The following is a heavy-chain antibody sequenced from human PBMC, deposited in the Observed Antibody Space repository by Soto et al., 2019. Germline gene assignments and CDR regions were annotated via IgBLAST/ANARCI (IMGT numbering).Heavy chain of an antibody. CDR2: VSGSGGST. J-gene: IGHJ4*02. CDR3: ARRGPGTYFDY. V-gene: IGHV3-23*01. CDR1: GFTFSSYA. D-gene: IGHD6-13*01. Sequence: EVQLLEYGEGLVQPGGSLRLSCAASGFTFSSYAMRWVRQAPGKGLEWVSAVSGSGGSTYYADSVKGRFTISRDNSKNTLYLQMNSLRAEDTAVYYCARRGPGTYFDYWGQGTLVTVSS.